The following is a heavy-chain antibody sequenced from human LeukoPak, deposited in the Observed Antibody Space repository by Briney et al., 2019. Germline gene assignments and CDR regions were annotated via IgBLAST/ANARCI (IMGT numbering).Heavy chain of an antibody. CDR1: GGPINTYY. CDR3: ARHDHGYSSGRFDY. Sequence: SETLSLTCTVSGGPINTYYWSWLRQPPGNGLEWIGFISYSGNTDYNPSLKGRLIISVDTSKNQFSLKLSSVTAADTAVYYCARHDHGYSSGRFDYWGQGSLVTVSS. CDR2: ISYSGNT. D-gene: IGHD5-18*01. V-gene: IGHV4-59*01. J-gene: IGHJ4*02.